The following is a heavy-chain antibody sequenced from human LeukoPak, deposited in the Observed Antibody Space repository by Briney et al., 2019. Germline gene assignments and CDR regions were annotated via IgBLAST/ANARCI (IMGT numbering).Heavy chain of an antibody. V-gene: IGHV3-21*01. Sequence: GGSLRLSCAASGFTFSTYSMNWVRQAPGKGLEWVSSISSSSIYIYYADSVKGRFTISRDNAKNSLYLQMNSLRAEDTAVYYCARDGYTGYWGQGTLVTVSS. D-gene: IGHD6-13*01. J-gene: IGHJ4*02. CDR2: ISSSSIYI. CDR1: GFTFSTYS. CDR3: ARDGYTGY.